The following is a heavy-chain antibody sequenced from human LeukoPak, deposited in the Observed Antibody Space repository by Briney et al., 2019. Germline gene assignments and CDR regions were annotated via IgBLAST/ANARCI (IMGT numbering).Heavy chain of an antibody. CDR2: IRYDGSNK. Sequence: GGSLRLSCAASGFTFSSYGMHWVRQAPGKGLEWVAFIRYDGSNKYYADSVKGRFTISRDNSKNTLYLQMNSLRAEDTAVYYCAKGGIVVVPVPYDFFDYWGQGTLVTVSS. J-gene: IGHJ4*02. CDR3: AKGGIVVVPVPYDFFDY. CDR1: GFTFSSYG. D-gene: IGHD2-2*01. V-gene: IGHV3-30*02.